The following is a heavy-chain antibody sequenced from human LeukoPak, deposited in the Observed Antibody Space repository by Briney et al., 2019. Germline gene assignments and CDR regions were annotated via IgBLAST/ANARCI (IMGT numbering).Heavy chain of an antibody. V-gene: IGHV3-33*01. CDR1: GFTFSQFG. CDR3: ARDRGTTSSAGYYFDH. J-gene: IGHJ4*02. D-gene: IGHD6-6*01. CDR2: IWYDGSEK. Sequence: GGSLRLSCAASGFTFSQFGMHWVRQAPGKGLEWVAIIWYDGSEKFYGDSVKGRFTISRDNSKNTLYLQMNSLRAEDTAVYYRARDRGTTSSAGYYFDHWGQGTLVTVSS.